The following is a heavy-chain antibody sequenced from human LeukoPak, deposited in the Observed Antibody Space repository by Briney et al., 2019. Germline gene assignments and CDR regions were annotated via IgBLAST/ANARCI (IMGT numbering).Heavy chain of an antibody. J-gene: IGHJ4*02. D-gene: IGHD3-22*01. Sequence: GASVKVSCKASGYTFTGYYMHWVRQAPGQGLEWMGWINPNSGGTNYAQKFQGRVTMTTDTSISTAYMELSRLRSDDTAVYYCARTYYYDSSGYYSLLYWGQGTLVTVSS. V-gene: IGHV1-2*02. CDR1: GYTFTGYY. CDR3: ARTYYYDSSGYYSLLY. CDR2: INPNSGGT.